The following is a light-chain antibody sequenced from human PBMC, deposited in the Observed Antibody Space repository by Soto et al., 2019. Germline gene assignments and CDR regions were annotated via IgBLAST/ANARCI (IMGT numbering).Light chain of an antibody. CDR3: QQTFDPPLT. V-gene: IGKV1-39*01. CDR2: SVS. J-gene: IGKJ4*01. Sequence: DIRMTQSPASLSASVGARVTITCRASRSVATFVNWIQQRPGKAPTVVIYSVSNLQGGAPPRFSGSGSGTYFTLTIDSLQPEDSATYYCQQTFDPPLTFGGGTRVEIQ. CDR1: RSVATF.